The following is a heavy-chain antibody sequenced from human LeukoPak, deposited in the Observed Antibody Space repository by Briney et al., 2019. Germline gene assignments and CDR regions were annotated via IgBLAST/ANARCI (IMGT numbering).Heavy chain of an antibody. V-gene: IGHV1-2*02. D-gene: IGHD3-22*01. J-gene: IGHJ6*03. Sequence: ASVKVSCKASGYTFTSYGISWVRQAPGQGLEWMGWINPNSGGTNYAQKFQGRVTMTRDTSISTAYMELSRLRSDDTAVYYCARDRFDDRSGYYYHYYYYMDVWGKGTTVTVSS. CDR2: INPNSGGT. CDR1: GYTFTSYG. CDR3: ARDRFDDRSGYYYHYYYYMDV.